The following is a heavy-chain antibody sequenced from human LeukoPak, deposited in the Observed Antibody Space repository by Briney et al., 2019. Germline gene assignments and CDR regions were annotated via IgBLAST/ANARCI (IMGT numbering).Heavy chain of an antibody. CDR2: LSYTGKT. V-gene: IGHV4-59*02. J-gene: IGHJ4*02. Sequence: PSETLSLTCNVSGVSVSTSHWNWIRQRPGKGLEWIGCLSYTGKTYYNPSLQSRVSISLGSSNNHFSLKLTSVTAADTAVYYCSEGYFEPFDHWGQGILVTVSS. CDR3: SEGYFEPFDH. D-gene: IGHD2/OR15-2a*01. CDR1: GVSVSTSH.